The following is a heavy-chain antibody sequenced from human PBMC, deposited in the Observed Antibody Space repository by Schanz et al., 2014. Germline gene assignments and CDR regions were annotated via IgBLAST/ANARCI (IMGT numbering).Heavy chain of an antibody. D-gene: IGHD3-9*01. V-gene: IGHV1-18*01. CDR2: ITAYNGDT. Sequence: QVQLIQSGAEVKKPGASVKVSCKASGYTFTSHGISWVRQAPGQGLEWMGWITAYNGDTNYALKLQGRVTMTTDTSTGTAYMDLRSLRSDDTAVYYCARVQDDILTGSEYYYGMDVWGQGTTVTVSS. CDR1: GYTFTSHG. CDR3: ARVQDDILTGSEYYYGMDV. J-gene: IGHJ6*02.